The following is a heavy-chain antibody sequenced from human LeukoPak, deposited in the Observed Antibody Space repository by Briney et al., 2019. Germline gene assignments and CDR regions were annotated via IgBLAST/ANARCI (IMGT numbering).Heavy chain of an antibody. CDR1: GFTFSKYA. CDR3: AKERSPDAGWFGELFD. CDR2: ISASGSGT. D-gene: IGHD3-10*01. Sequence: GGSLRLSCAASGFTFSKYAMNWVRQAPGKGLEWVSGISASGSGTYYADSVRGRFIISRDNSKSTVYLQMTSLRAEDTAKYYCAKERSPDAGWFGELFDWGQGPLVTVSS. J-gene: IGHJ4*02. V-gene: IGHV3-23*01.